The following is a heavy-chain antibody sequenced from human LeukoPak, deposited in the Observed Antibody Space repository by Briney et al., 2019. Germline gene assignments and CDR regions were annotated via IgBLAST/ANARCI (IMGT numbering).Heavy chain of an antibody. V-gene: IGHV5-10-1*01. CDR2: IDPSDSYT. CDR3: ARSPAAWSGYGMDV. D-gene: IGHD6-13*01. Sequence: PWASLKISCKGSGYSFSTYYISWVRQMPGKGLEWMGRIDPSDSYTNYSPSFQGHVTFSTDKSISTANLQWSSLKASDTATYFCARSPAAWSGYGMDVWGQGTTVTVSS. CDR1: GYSFSTYY. J-gene: IGHJ6*02.